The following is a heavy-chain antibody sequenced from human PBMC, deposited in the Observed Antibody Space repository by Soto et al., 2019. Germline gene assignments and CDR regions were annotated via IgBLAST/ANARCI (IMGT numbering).Heavy chain of an antibody. CDR1: GFTLSSYW. CDR3: AREDRGYYGMDV. Sequence: EVQLVESGGGLVQPGGSLRLSCAASGFTLSSYWMSWVRQAPGKGLEWVANIKQDGSEKYYVDSVKGRFTISRDNAKNSLYLQMNSLRAEDTAVYYCAREDRGYYGMDVWGQGTTVTVSS. CDR2: IKQDGSEK. J-gene: IGHJ6*02. V-gene: IGHV3-7*05.